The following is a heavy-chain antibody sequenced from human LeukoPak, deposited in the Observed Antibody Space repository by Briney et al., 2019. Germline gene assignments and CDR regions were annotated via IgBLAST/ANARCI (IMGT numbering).Heavy chain of an antibody. J-gene: IGHJ4*02. CDR3: ARGFEVTMVRGVHAGDYFDY. V-gene: IGHV4-34*01. D-gene: IGHD3-10*01. CDR2: INHSGST. CDR1: GGSFSGYY. Sequence: PSETLSLTCAVYGGSFSGYYWSWIRQPPGKGLEWIGEINHSGSTNYNPSLKSRVTMSVDTSKNQFSLKLSSVTAADTAVYYCARGFEVTMVRGVHAGDYFDYWGQGTLVTVSS.